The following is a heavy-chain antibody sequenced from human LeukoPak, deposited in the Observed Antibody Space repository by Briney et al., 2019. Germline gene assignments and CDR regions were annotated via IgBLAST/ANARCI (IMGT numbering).Heavy chain of an antibody. V-gene: IGHV4-4*07. CDR1: GESISGFY. CDR3: ARDSGTTGEVKFDP. J-gene: IGHJ5*02. CDR2: ISGSGTI. D-gene: IGHD3-10*01. Sequence: SETLSLTCTVSGESISGFYWSWIRQPAGKGLEWIGRISGSGTITYNPALQSRLSISIDTSKNQFSPKLMSVTAADTAVYYCARDSGTTGEVKFDPWGQGTLVTVSS.